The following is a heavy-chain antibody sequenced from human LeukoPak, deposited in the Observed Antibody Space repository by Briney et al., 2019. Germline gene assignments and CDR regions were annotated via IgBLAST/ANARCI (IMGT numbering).Heavy chain of an antibody. D-gene: IGHD4-17*01. J-gene: IGHJ5*02. V-gene: IGHV4-34*01. CDR1: GGSFSGYY. CDR3: ARVTTVTMYVVDWFDP. CDR2: INHSGST. Sequence: SETLSLTCAVYGGSFSGYYWSWIRQPPGKGLEWIGEINHSGSTNYNPSLKSRVTISVDTSKNQFSLKLSSVTAADTAVYYCARVTTVTMYVVDWFDPWGQGTLVTVSS.